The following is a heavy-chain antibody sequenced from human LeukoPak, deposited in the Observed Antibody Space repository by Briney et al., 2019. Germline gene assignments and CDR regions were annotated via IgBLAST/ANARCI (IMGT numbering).Heavy chain of an antibody. D-gene: IGHD3-10*01. CDR1: GFTFGSYG. V-gene: IGHV3-30*18. Sequence: PGGSLRLSCAASGFTFGSYGMHWVRQAPGKGLEWVAVMSYDGSNKYYADSVKGRFTISRDNSKNTLYLQMNSLRAEDTAVYYCAKSLGLPSGTNHSGDYWGQGTLVTVSS. J-gene: IGHJ4*02. CDR3: AKSLGLPSGTNHSGDY. CDR2: MSYDGSNK.